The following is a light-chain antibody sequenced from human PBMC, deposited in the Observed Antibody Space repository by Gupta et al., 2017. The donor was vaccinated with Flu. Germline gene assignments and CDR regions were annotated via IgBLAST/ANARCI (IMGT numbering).Light chain of an antibody. Sequence: SYELTQPPSVSVSPGQTASITCSGDKLGDKYVCWYQQKAGQSPVLVIYQDNKRPSGVPERFSGSNAGNTATLTISGTQGMDEADYYCQAWDSSTVVFGGGTKLTVL. J-gene: IGLJ2*01. CDR2: QDN. CDR1: KLGDKY. V-gene: IGLV3-1*01. CDR3: QAWDSSTVV.